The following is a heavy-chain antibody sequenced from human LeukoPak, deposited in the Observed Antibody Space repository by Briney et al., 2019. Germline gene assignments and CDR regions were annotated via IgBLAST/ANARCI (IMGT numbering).Heavy chain of an antibody. CDR2: INHSGST. J-gene: IGHJ5*02. V-gene: IGHV4-34*01. CDR1: GGSFSGYY. Sequence: SETLSLTCAVYGGSFSGYYWSWIRQPPGKGLEWIGEINHSGSTNYNPSLKSRVTISVDTSKNQFSLKLSSVTAADTAVYYCARHFRYCSSTSCYLWFDPWGQGTLVTVSS. CDR3: ARHFRYCSSTSCYLWFDP. D-gene: IGHD2-2*01.